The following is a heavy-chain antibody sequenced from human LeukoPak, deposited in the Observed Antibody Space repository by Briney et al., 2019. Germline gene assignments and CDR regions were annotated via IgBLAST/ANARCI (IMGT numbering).Heavy chain of an antibody. Sequence: SETLSLTCAVYGGSFSGYYWSWIRQPPGKGLEWIGEINHSGSTNYNPSLKSRVTISVGTSKNQFSLKLSSVTAADTAVYYCARATGKYYYYYMDVWGKGTTVTVSS. D-gene: IGHD4-11*01. CDR2: INHSGST. V-gene: IGHV4-34*01. J-gene: IGHJ6*03. CDR1: GGSFSGYY. CDR3: ARATGKYYYYYMDV.